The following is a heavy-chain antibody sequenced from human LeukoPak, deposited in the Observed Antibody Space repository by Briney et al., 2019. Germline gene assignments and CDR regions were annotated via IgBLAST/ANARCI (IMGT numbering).Heavy chain of an antibody. D-gene: IGHD4-17*01. CDR3: ARADYGDYAHGWFDP. CDR1: GGTFSSYA. CDR2: IIPIFGTA. V-gene: IGHV1-69*05. Sequence: ASVKVSCKASGGTFSSYAISWVRQAPGQGLEWMGGIIPIFGTANYAQKFQGRVTITTDESTSTAYIELSSLRSEDTAVYYCARADYGDYAHGWFDPWGQGTLVTVSS. J-gene: IGHJ5*02.